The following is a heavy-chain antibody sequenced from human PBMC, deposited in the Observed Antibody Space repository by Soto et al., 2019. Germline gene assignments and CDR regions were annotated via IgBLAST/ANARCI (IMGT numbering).Heavy chain of an antibody. CDR2: ISYDGSNK. V-gene: IGHV3-30-3*01. D-gene: IGHD4-17*01. CDR3: ARDLGNNYGSFAY. Sequence: GGSLRLSCVASGFTFSNYAMNWVRQAPGKGLEWVAVISYDGSNKYYADSVKGRITISRDNSRNTLYLQMNNLRAEDTAMYYCARDLGNNYGSFAYWGQGTL. J-gene: IGHJ4*02. CDR1: GFTFSNYA.